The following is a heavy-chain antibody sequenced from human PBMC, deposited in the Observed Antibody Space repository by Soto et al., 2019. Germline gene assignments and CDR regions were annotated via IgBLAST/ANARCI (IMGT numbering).Heavy chain of an antibody. CDR2: IIPILGIA. J-gene: IGHJ4*02. CDR3: AAAGSYEVPFDY. V-gene: IGHV1-69*02. Sequence: SVKVSCKASGGTFSSYTISWVRQAPGQGLEWMGRIIPILGIANYAQKFQGRVTITADKSTSTAYMELSSLRSEDTAVYYCAAAGSYEVPFDYWGQGTLVTVSS. D-gene: IGHD1-26*01. CDR1: GGTFSSYT.